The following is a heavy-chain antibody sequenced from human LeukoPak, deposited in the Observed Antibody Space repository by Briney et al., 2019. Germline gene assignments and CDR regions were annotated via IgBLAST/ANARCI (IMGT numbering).Heavy chain of an antibody. J-gene: IGHJ5*02. Sequence: TLSLTCTVSGGSISSGDYYWSWIRQPPGKGLEWIGYIYYSGSTYYNPSLKSRVTISVDTSKNQFSLKLSSVTAADTAVYYCARVEGTMVWGVYWFDPWGQGTLVTVSS. CDR2: IYYSGST. D-gene: IGHD3-10*01. V-gene: IGHV4-30-4*08. CDR1: GGSISSGDYY. CDR3: ARVEGTMVWGVYWFDP.